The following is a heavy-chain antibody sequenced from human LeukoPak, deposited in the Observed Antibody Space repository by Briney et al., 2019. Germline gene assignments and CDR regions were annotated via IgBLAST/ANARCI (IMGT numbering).Heavy chain of an antibody. CDR2: IKSKTDGGTT. D-gene: IGHD2-21*01. CDR1: GFTFSNAW. V-gene: IGHV3-15*01. J-gene: IGHJ4*02. CDR3: TTDYSRGRLLYLDY. Sequence: PGGSLRLSCAASGFTFSNAWMSWVRQAPGKGLEWVGRIKSKTDGGTTDYAAPVKGRFTISRAYSKNTLYLQMNSLKTEDTAVYYCTTDYSRGRLLYLDYWGQGTLVTVSS.